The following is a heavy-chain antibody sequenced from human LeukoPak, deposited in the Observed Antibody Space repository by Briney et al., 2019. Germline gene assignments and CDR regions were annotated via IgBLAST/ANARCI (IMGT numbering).Heavy chain of an antibody. CDR1: GYTFNTYG. D-gene: IGHD3-16*02. V-gene: IGHV1-18*01. Sequence: WASVKVSCKASGYTFNTYGISWVRQAPGQGPEWMGWISGYNGNTKYAQKFQGRVTMTTDTSTSTAYMELRSLRSDDTAVYYCARESYDYVWGSYRYPDYWGQGTLVTVSS. CDR2: ISGYNGNT. CDR3: ARESYDYVWGSYRYPDY. J-gene: IGHJ4*02.